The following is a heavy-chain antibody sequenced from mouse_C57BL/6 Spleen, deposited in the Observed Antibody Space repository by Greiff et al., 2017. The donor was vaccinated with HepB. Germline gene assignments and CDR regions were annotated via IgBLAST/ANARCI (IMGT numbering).Heavy chain of an antibody. Sequence: EVMLVESGGDLVKPGGSLKLSCAASGFTFSSYGMSWVRQTPDKRLEWVATISSGGSYTYYPDSVKGRCTISRDNAKNTLYLQMSSLKSEDTAMYYCARQDYYGSWYFDVWGTGTTVTVSS. V-gene: IGHV5-6*02. CDR1: GFTFSSYG. D-gene: IGHD1-1*01. CDR3: ARQDYYGSWYFDV. J-gene: IGHJ1*03. CDR2: ISSGGSYT.